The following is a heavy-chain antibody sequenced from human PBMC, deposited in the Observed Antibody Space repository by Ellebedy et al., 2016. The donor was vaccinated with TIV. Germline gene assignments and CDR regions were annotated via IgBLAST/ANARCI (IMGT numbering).Heavy chain of an antibody. CDR3: ARGVREIYYYGMDV. CDR2: IYYTGTT. Sequence: MPSETLSLTCTVSGGSISSRNSYRGWIRQPPGQGPEWIGTIYYTGTTYYNPSVESRITMSVDTSKNQFSLRPSSVTAADTAVYYCARGVREIYYYGMDVWGQGTTVTVSS. D-gene: IGHD3-10*01. V-gene: IGHV4-39*01. CDR1: GGSISSRNSY. J-gene: IGHJ6*02.